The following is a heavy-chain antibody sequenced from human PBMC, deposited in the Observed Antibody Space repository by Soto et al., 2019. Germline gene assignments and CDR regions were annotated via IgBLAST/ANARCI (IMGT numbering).Heavy chain of an antibody. V-gene: IGHV1-69*02. D-gene: IGHD6-13*01. CDR3: VGAAAATPGWFDP. CDR2: IIPILGIA. J-gene: IGHJ5*02. Sequence: QVQLVQSGAEVKKPGSSVKVSCKASGGTFSSYTISWVRQAPGQGLEWMGRIIPILGIANYAQKFQGRVTIPADKSTATAYEELSSLRSEDTAVYYCVGAAAATPGWFDPWGQGTLVTVSS. CDR1: GGTFSSYT.